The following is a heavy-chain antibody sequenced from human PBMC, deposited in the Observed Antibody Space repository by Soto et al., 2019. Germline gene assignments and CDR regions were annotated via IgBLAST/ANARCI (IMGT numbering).Heavy chain of an antibody. CDR3: ATESESTYYSGSGMVAFDI. J-gene: IGHJ3*02. Sequence: EVQLLESGGGLVQPGGSMRLSCAASGFTFSSYAMSWVRQAPGKGLEGVSDLSGSGGSTYYADSVKGRFTISRDNSKNTLDLPMPSLRAEDTAVYYCATESESTYYSGSGMVAFDIWGQGTMVTVSS. D-gene: IGHD3-10*01. CDR1: GFTFSSYA. V-gene: IGHV3-23*01. CDR2: LSGSGGST.